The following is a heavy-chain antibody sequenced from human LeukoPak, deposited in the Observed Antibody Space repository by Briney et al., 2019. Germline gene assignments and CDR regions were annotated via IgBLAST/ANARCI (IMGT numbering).Heavy chain of an antibody. V-gene: IGHV3-53*01. CDR1: GFTFSSYS. D-gene: IGHD4-17*01. Sequence: GGSLRLSCAASGFTFSSYSMNWVRQAPGKGLEWVSVIYSGGSTYYADSVKGRFTNSRDNSKNTLYLQMNSLRAEDTAVYYCARIYDYGDYHPHWFDPWGQGTLVTVSS. CDR2: IYSGGST. J-gene: IGHJ5*02. CDR3: ARIYDYGDYHPHWFDP.